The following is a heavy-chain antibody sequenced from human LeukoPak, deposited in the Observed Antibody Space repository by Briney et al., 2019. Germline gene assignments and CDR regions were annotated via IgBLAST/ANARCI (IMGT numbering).Heavy chain of an antibody. J-gene: IGHJ6*04. CDR3: ARSYQQEEYGMDV. V-gene: IGHV1-69*06. CDR1: GGTFSSYA. CDR2: IIPIFGTA. D-gene: IGHD2-2*01. Sequence: ASVKVSCKASGGTFSSYAISWVRQAPGQGLEWTGGIIPIFGTANYAQKFQGRVTITADKSTSTAYMELSSLRSEDTAVYYCARSYQQEEYGMDVWGKGTTVTVSS.